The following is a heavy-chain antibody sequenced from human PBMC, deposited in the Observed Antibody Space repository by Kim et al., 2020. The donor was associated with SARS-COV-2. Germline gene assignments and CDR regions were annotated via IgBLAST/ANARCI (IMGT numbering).Heavy chain of an antibody. D-gene: IGHD3-10*01. CDR2: STI. V-gene: IGHV3-48*02. CDR3: VRGWSSLGY. Sequence: STIYYADSVKGRFTISRDNAKNSLYLQMNSLGDEDTAVYYCVRGWSSLGYWGQGTLVTVSS. J-gene: IGHJ4*02.